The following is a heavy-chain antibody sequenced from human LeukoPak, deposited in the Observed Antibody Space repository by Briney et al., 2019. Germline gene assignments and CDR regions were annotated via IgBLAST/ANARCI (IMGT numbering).Heavy chain of an antibody. V-gene: IGHV3-73*01. CDR2: IRSKANSYAT. D-gene: IGHD3/OR15-3a*01. CDR3: TRQTPLDSLDY. CDR1: GFTFSGSA. J-gene: IGHJ4*02. Sequence: GGSLKLSCAASGFTFSGSAMHWVRQASGKGLEWVGRIRSKANSYATAYAASVQGRFTISRDDSKNTAYLQMNSLKTEDTAVYYCTRQTPLDSLDYWGQGTLVTVSS.